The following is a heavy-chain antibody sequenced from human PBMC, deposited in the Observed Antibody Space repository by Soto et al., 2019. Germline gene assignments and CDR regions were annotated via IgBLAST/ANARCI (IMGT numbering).Heavy chain of an antibody. CDR3: ARGKYCGTDCYWTLES. CDR2: FYYGETT. Sequence: QVHLQESGPGLVKPSETLSLTCTVAGASITDYFWTWIRQPPGKGLEWIGYFYYGETTNKKSSLNSRFTVSVETTKSQSSLKVTSVTTADTAAYYSARGKYCGTDCYWTLESWGQGKMVTVSS. D-gene: IGHD2-21*02. V-gene: IGHV4-59*01. J-gene: IGHJ5*02. CDR1: GASITDYF.